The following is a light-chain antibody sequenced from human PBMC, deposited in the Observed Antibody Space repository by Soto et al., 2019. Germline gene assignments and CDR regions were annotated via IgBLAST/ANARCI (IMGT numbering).Light chain of an antibody. V-gene: IGKV3-11*01. CDR3: QQRRSWPIT. CDR2: DAS. Sequence: EIVLTQSPATLSLSPGERATLSCRASQSVSSYLAWYQQKPGQAPRLLIYDASNRATGIPARFSGSESGTDFTLTISSLEPEDFAVDYCQQRRSWPITFGGGTKVEFK. CDR1: QSVSSY. J-gene: IGKJ4*01.